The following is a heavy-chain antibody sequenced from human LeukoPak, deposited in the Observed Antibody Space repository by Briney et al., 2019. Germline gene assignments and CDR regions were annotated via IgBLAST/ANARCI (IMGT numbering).Heavy chain of an antibody. CDR1: EFSVSNNY. CDR2: IYSGGRT. J-gene: IGHJ6*02. D-gene: IGHD3-9*01. V-gene: IGHV3-66*04. CDR3: AKLDILTGYSPYV. Sequence: GGSLRLSCTASEFSVSNNYMSWVRQAPGKGLEWVSVIYSGGRTNYADSVRGRFSISRDDSKNTMYLQMNSLRVEDTAVYYCAKLDILTGYSPYVWGQGTTVTVSS.